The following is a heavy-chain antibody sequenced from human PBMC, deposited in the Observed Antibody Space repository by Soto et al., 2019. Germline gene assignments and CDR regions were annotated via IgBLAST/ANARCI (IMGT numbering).Heavy chain of an antibody. CDR2: VYIRGST. CDR1: GGSISTYY. J-gene: IGHJ3*02. Sequence: QVQLQESGPGLVKPSETLSLTCTVSGGSISTYYWNWIRQSAGKGLEWIGRVYIRGSTNYHPSLKSRSDMSVDTSNNQFSLKVTSVTAADTAVYYCARGGRDGFDIWGQGTMVTVSS. CDR3: ARGGRDGFDI. V-gene: IGHV4-4*07.